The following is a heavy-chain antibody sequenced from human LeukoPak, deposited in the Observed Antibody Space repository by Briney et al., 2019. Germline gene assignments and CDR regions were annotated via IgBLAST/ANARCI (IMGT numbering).Heavy chain of an antibody. CDR3: ARDPGTSRGWTGRPNYYFDY. J-gene: IGHJ4*02. CDR2: IGSSGSTI. D-gene: IGHD6-19*01. V-gene: IGHV3-11*01. Sequence: PGGSLRLSCAASGFTFSDYYMSWIRQAPGKGLEWVSYIGSSGSTIYYADSVKGRFTISRDNAKNSLYLQMNSLRAEDTAVYYCARDPGTSRGWTGRPNYYFDYWGQGTLVTVSS. CDR1: GFTFSDYY.